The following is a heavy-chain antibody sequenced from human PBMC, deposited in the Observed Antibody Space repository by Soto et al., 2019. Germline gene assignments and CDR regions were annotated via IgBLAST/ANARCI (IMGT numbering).Heavy chain of an antibody. CDR3: ASLPLGKPPYYYYMDV. D-gene: IGHD7-27*01. CDR2: INHSGST. J-gene: IGHJ6*03. V-gene: IGHV4-34*01. CDR1: GGSFSGYY. Sequence: PSETLSLTCAVYGGSFSGYYWSWIRQPPGKGLEWIGEINHSGSTNYNPSLKSRVTISVDTSKNQFSLKLSSVTAADTAVYYCASLPLGKPPYYYYMDVWGKGTTVTVSS.